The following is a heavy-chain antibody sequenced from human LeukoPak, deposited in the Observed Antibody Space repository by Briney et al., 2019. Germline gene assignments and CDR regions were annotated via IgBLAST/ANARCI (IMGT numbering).Heavy chain of an antibody. D-gene: IGHD6-25*01. CDR2: IYYSGST. V-gene: IGHV4-30-4*01. J-gene: IGHJ2*01. CDR3: ARKCSGTWVYFDL. Sequence: KPSQTLSLTCTVSGGSISSGGYYWSWIRQPPGEGLEWIGYIYYSGSTYYNPSLKSRVTISIDTSKNQFSLKLSSMTATDTAVYYCARKCSGTWVYFDLWGRGTLVTVSS. CDR1: GGSISSGGYY.